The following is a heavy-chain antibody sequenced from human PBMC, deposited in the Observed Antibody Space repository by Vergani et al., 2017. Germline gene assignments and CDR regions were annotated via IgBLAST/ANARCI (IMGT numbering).Heavy chain of an antibody. Sequence: QVQLVESGGGVVQPGGSLRLSCGASGVTFSNYGMHWVRQAPGKGLEWVSFIRYDGSNTYYADSLKGRFTISRDNSKNTLFLQMNSLRPEDTAVYYCGRDTVSGSRYFDYWGQGTIVTVSS. CDR2: IRYDGSNT. J-gene: IGHJ4*02. D-gene: IGHD6-19*01. CDR3: GRDTVSGSRYFDY. V-gene: IGHV3-30*02. CDR1: GVTFSNYG.